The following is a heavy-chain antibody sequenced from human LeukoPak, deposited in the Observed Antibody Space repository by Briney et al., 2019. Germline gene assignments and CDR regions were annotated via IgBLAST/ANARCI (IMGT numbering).Heavy chain of an antibody. J-gene: IGHJ4*02. CDR1: GDSVSSNSAS. Sequence: SQTLSLTCAISGDSVSSNSASWNWFRQSPSRGLEWLGRTYYRSTWNNQYAISLRGRITINSDTSKNEFSLHLNSVTPEDAAVYYCARGLSGSGSYHFDYWDQGTLVTVSS. D-gene: IGHD1-26*01. CDR3: ARGLSGSGSYHFDY. V-gene: IGHV6-1*01. CDR2: TYYRSTWNN.